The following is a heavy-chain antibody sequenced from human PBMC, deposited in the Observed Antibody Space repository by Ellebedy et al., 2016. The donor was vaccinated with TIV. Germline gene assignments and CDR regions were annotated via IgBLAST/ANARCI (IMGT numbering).Heavy chain of an antibody. D-gene: IGHD1-26*01. J-gene: IGHJ4*02. CDR3: ARGGGVYFFDY. CDR2: INPSGGGT. CDR1: GYTFTSDL. V-gene: IGHV1-46*01. Sequence: AASVKVSCKASGYTFTSDLIHWARQAPGQGLEWMGIINPSGGGTGYAQKFQGRVTMTRDTSASTVYMELSSLRSEDTAVYYCARGGGVYFFDYWGQGTLVTVSS.